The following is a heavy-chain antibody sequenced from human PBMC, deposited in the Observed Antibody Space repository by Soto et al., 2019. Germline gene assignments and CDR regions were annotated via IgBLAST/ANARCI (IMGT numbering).Heavy chain of an antibody. J-gene: IGHJ6*03. CDR3: ARTASYCTHGVCYSNYYYYMDV. CDR2: IYYSGST. D-gene: IGHD2-8*01. V-gene: IGHV4-39*01. CDR1: GGSISSRSYY. Sequence: PSETLSLTCTVSGGSISSRSYYWDWIRQPPGKGLEWIGSIYYSGSTYYNPSLKSRVTMSVDTSKNQFSLELSSVTAADTAVYYCARTASYCTHGVCYSNYYYYMDVWGKGTTVTVSS.